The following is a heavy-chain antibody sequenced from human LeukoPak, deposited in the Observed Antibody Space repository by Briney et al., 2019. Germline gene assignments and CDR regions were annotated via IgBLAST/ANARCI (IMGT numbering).Heavy chain of an antibody. Sequence: GGSLRLSCAASGFTFSSYWMSWVRQAPGKGLEWVANITQDGSEKYYVDSVKGRFTISRDNAKNSLYLQMNSLRAEDTAVYYCARDTTVTDHVYYGMDVWGQGTTVTVSS. CDR1: GFTFSSYW. CDR3: ARDTTVTDHVYYGMDV. J-gene: IGHJ6*02. V-gene: IGHV3-7*01. CDR2: ITQDGSEK. D-gene: IGHD4-17*01.